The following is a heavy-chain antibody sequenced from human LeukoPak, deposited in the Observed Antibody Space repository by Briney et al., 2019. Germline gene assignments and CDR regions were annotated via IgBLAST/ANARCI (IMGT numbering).Heavy chain of an antibody. V-gene: IGHV4-61*01. CDR2: IYYSGST. CDR3: ARDLGGSYYSVDY. D-gene: IGHD1-26*01. CDR1: GGSVSSGSYC. J-gene: IGHJ4*02. Sequence: KPSETLSLTCTVSGGSVSSGSYCWSWIRQPPGKGLEWIGYIYYSGSTNYNPSLKSRVTISVDTSKNQFSLKLSSVTAADTAVYYCARDLGGSYYSVDYWGQGTLVTVSS.